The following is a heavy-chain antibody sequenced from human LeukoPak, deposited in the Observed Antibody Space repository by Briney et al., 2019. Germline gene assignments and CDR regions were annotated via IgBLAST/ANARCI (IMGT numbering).Heavy chain of an antibody. J-gene: IGHJ4*02. CDR1: GYTFTGYY. Sequence: GASVKVSCKASGYTFTGYYMHWVRQAPGQGLEWMGRINPNSGGTNYAQKFQGRVTMTRDTSISTAYMELSRLRSDDTAVYYCARRYYDSSPTGDYWGQGTLVTVSS. CDR2: INPNSGGT. V-gene: IGHV1-2*06. D-gene: IGHD3-22*01. CDR3: ARRYYDSSPTGDY.